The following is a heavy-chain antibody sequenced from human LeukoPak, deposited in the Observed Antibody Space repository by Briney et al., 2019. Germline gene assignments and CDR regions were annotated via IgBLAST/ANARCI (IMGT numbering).Heavy chain of an antibody. CDR2: IYYSAST. V-gene: IGHV4-39*01. CDR3: ARRSGTVAGNYFDY. CDR1: GGSISSSTHD. J-gene: IGHJ4*02. D-gene: IGHD6-19*01. Sequence: SETPSLTCTVSGGSISSSTHDWGWSRQPPGRGLEWIASIYYSASTHYNPSLKSRVTMSVDTSKNQSSLKLSSVTAADTAVYYCARRSGTVAGNYFDYWGQGTLVTVSS.